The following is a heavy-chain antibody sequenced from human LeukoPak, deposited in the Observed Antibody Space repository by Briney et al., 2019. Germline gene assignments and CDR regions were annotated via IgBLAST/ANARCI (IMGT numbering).Heavy chain of an antibody. CDR3: ARESPGSSEDY. J-gene: IGHJ4*01. V-gene: IGHV3-48*03. CDR1: GFTFSNYE. CDR2: ISSSGTTV. D-gene: IGHD6-6*01. Sequence: GGSLRLSCAASGFTFSNYEMNWVRQAPGKGLEWVSYISSSGTTVYYADSVKGRFTVSRDNSKNSLYLQMNSLRDGDTAVYYCARESPGSSEDYCGHGTLVTVSS.